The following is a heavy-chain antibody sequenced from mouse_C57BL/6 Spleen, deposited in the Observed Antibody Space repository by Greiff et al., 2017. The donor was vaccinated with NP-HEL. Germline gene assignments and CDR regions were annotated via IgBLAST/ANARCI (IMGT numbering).Heavy chain of an antibody. D-gene: IGHD1-1*01. CDR2: IIPRDGRT. J-gene: IGHJ1*03. V-gene: IGHV1-85*01. Sequence: QVPLPPSGPELLPPGASVPFSCQASVYTFTRSFLHCLTPSNGQELELIGWIIPRDGRTKYNEKFKGKATLNVDTSSSTAYMELHSLTSEDSAVYFCASSHYGGSYGYFEVWGTGTTVTVSS. CDR1: VYTFTRSF. CDR3: ASSHYGGSYGYFEV.